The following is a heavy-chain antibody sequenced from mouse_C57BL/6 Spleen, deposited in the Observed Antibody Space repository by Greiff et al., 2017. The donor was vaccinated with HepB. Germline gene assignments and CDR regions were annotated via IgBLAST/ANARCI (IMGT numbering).Heavy chain of an antibody. V-gene: IGHV1-58*01. CDR3: AAFYYSNYETWFAY. Sequence: EVKLMESGAELVRPGSSVKMSCKTSGYTFTSYGINWVKQRPGQGLEWIGYIYIGNGYTEYNEKFKGKATLTSDTSSSTAYMQLSSLTSEDSAIYFCAAFYYSNYETWFAYWGQGTLVTVSA. CDR2: IYIGNGYT. J-gene: IGHJ3*01. D-gene: IGHD2-5*01. CDR1: GYTFTSYG.